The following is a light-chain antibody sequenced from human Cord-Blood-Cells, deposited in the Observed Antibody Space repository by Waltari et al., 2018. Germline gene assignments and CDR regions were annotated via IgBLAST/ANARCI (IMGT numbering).Light chain of an antibody. CDR3: SSYTSSSTWV. Sequence: QSALTQPASVSGSPGQSITIPCTGTSSDAGGYNYVSWNHQHPAKAPKLMIYDVSKRPSGVSNRFSGSKSGNTASLTISGLQAEDEADYYCSSYTSSSTWVFGGGTKLTVL. V-gene: IGLV2-14*01. J-gene: IGLJ3*02. CDR1: SSDAGGYNY. CDR2: DVS.